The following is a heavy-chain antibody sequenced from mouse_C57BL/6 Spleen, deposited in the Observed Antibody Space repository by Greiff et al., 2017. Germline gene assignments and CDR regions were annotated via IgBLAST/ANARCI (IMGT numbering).Heavy chain of an antibody. CDR2: INPSTGGT. CDR3: ARERGDGYYDAMDY. V-gene: IGHV1-43*01. Sequence: VQLKQSGPELVKPGASVKISCKASGYSFTGYYMHWVKQSSEKSLEWIGEINPSTGGTSYNQKFKGKATLTVDKSSSTAYMQLKSLTSEDSAVYYCARERGDGYYDAMDYWGQGTSVTVSS. D-gene: IGHD2-3*01. J-gene: IGHJ4*01. CDR1: GYSFTGYY.